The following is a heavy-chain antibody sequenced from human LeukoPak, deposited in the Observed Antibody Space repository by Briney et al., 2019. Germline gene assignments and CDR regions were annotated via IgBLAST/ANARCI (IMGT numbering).Heavy chain of an antibody. CDR3: ARQGLQYRPGFDP. CDR2: IYYSGST. Sequence: SETLSLTCTVSGGSISSSSYYWGWIRQPPGKGLEWIGRIYYSGSTYYNPSLKSRVTISVDTSKNQFSLKLSSVTAADTAVYYCARQGLQYRPGFDPWGQGTLVTVSS. J-gene: IGHJ5*02. D-gene: IGHD4-11*01. V-gene: IGHV4-39*01. CDR1: GGSISSSSYY.